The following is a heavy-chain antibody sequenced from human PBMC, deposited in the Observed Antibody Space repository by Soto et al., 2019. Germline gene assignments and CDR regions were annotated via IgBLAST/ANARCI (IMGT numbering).Heavy chain of an antibody. CDR1: GGSISSGGYY. V-gene: IGHV4-31*03. J-gene: IGHJ4*02. D-gene: IGHD2-15*01. CDR2: IYYSGST. Sequence: QVQLQESGPGLVKPSQTLSLTCTVSGGSISSGGYYWSWIRQHPGKGLEWIGYIYYSGSTYYNPSFKSRVTISVDTSKKQFSLKLSAVTAADTAVYYCARRYGGNFDYWGQGTLVTVSS. CDR3: ARRYGGNFDY.